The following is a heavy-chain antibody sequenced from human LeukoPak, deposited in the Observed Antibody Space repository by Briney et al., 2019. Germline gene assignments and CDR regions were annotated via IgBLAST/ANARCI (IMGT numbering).Heavy chain of an antibody. V-gene: IGHV3-15*01. CDR2: IKSKTDGGTT. CDR3: TTDLIVVVITYPY. Sequence: GGSLRLSCAASGFTFSNAWMSWVRQAPGKGLEWVGRIKSKTDGGTTDYAAPVKGRFTISRDDSKNTLYLQMNSLKTVDTAVYYCTTDLIVVVITYPYWGQGTLVTVSS. CDR1: GFTFSNAW. D-gene: IGHD3-22*01. J-gene: IGHJ4*02.